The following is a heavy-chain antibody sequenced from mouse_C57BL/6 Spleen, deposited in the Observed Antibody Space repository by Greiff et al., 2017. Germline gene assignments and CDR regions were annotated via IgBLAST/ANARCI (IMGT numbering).Heavy chain of an antibody. Sequence: EVQLQQSGPVLVKPGASVTMSCKASGYTFTDYYMNWVKQSHGKSLEWIGVLNPYNGGTSYNQKFKGKATLTVDKSSSTAYMELNSLTSEDSAVYYCARRTDGYYAYYFDYWGQGTTLTVSS. CDR1: GYTFTDYY. D-gene: IGHD2-3*01. CDR3: ARRTDGYYAYYFDY. V-gene: IGHV1-19*01. J-gene: IGHJ2*01. CDR2: LNPYNGGT.